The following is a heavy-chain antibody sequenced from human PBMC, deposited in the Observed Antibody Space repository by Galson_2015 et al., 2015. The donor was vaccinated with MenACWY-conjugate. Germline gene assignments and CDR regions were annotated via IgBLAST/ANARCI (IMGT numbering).Heavy chain of an antibody. V-gene: IGHV3-66*01. J-gene: IGHJ3*02. D-gene: IGHD2-15*01. Sequence: SLRLSCAASGFTVSSNYMSWVRQAPGKGLEWVSVIYSGGSTYYADSVKGRFTISRDNSKNTLYLQMNSLRAEDTAVYYCARDSVVAATHAFDIWGQGTMVTVSS. CDR1: GFTVSSNY. CDR2: IYSGGST. CDR3: ARDSVVAATHAFDI.